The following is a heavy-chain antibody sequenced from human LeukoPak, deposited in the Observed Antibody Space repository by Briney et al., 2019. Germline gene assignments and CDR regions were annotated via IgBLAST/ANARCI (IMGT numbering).Heavy chain of an antibody. Sequence: GGSLRLSCAASGFTFSSYSMNWVRQAPGKGLEWVSSISSSSSYIYYAASVKGRFTISSDTAKNSLYLQMNILRAEDTAEYYCARDGHMGSSWYAFDYWGQRTLVTVSS. J-gene: IGHJ4*02. V-gene: IGHV3-21*01. CDR3: ARDGHMGSSWYAFDY. D-gene: IGHD6-13*01. CDR1: GFTFSSYS. CDR2: ISSSSSYI.